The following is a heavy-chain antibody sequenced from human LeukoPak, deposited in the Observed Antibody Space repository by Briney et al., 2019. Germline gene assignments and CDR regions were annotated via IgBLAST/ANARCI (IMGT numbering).Heavy chain of an antibody. V-gene: IGHV3-21*01. J-gene: IGHJ4*02. Sequence: GGSLRLSCAASGFTFSSYSMNWVRQAPGQGLEWVSFISSSSTYIWYAGSVKGRFTISRDSAKNSLYLQMNSLRAEDTAVYYCASSPYVHWGQGTLVTVSS. CDR1: GFTFSSYS. CDR2: ISSSSTYI. D-gene: IGHD3-16*01. CDR3: ASSPYVH.